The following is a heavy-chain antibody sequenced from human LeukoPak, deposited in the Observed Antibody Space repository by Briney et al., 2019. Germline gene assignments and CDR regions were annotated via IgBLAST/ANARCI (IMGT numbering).Heavy chain of an antibody. V-gene: IGHV3-30*18. CDR2: ISSDGRAK. D-gene: IGHD3-22*01. Sequence: PGMSLRLSCAASGFTFSSFGRNWVRQAPGKGLEWVAVISSDGRAKYYADSVKGRFTISRDNSKKTVYLQMNSLGEDDTAVYYCAKDRDLSDSSTYSVHWGQGTLVTVSS. CDR1: GFTFSSFG. CDR3: AKDRDLSDSSTYSVH. J-gene: IGHJ4*02.